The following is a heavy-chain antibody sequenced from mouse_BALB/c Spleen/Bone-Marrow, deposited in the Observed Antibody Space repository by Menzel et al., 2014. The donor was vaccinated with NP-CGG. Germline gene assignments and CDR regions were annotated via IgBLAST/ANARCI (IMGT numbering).Heavy chain of an antibody. J-gene: IGHJ1*01. Sequence: EVMLVESGGGLVQPGGSLRLSCATSGFTFTDYYMSWVRQTPGKALEWLGFIRNKANGYTTDYSVSVKGRFTISRDNSQSILYLQMNTLRAEDSATYYCARDENYDIYWYFDVWGAGTSFTVSS. CDR2: IRNKANGYTT. V-gene: IGHV7-3*02. CDR1: GFTFTDYY. CDR3: ARDENYDIYWYFDV. D-gene: IGHD1-1*01.